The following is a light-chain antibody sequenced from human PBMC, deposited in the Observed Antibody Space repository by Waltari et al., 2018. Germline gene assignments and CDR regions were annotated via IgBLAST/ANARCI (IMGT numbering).Light chain of an antibody. CDR3: HQYYDTPHA. Sequence: DIVVTQSPDSLPVSLGERAPIHCKSSHKLLYGPNKKNYLAWYQQRPGQPPKLLISGASTRESGVPDRFSGSGSGTDFTLTISSLQAEDVALYYCHQYYDTPHAFGQGTRLEIK. CDR1: HKLLYGPNKKNY. J-gene: IGKJ2*01. V-gene: IGKV4-1*01. CDR2: GAS.